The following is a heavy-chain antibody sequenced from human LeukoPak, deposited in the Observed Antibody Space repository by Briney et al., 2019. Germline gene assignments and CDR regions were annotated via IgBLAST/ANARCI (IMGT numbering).Heavy chain of an antibody. CDR3: AREWSHFGDY. D-gene: IGHD3-3*02. V-gene: IGHV1-18*01. J-gene: IGHJ4*02. CDR2: ISPYNGNT. Sequence: ASVKVSCKTSGYTFTSQGIYWVRQAPGQGLEYMGWISPYNGNTNYAQKLQGRVFMTTDTSTNTAYMELSSLRSDDTAVYYCAREWSHFGDYWGQGALVTVSS. CDR1: GYTFTSQG.